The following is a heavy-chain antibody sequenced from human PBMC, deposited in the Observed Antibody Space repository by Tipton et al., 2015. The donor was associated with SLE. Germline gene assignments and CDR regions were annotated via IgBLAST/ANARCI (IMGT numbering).Heavy chain of an antibody. J-gene: IGHJ3*02. V-gene: IGHV3-48*03. Sequence: SLRLSCAASGFTFSSYEMNWVRQAPGKGLEWVSYISSSGSTIYYADSVKGRFTISRDNAKNTLYLQMNSLRAEDTAVYYCASPGEWELPDAFDIWGQGTMVTVSS. CDR2: ISSSGSTI. CDR3: ASPGEWELPDAFDI. CDR1: GFTFSSYE. D-gene: IGHD1-26*01.